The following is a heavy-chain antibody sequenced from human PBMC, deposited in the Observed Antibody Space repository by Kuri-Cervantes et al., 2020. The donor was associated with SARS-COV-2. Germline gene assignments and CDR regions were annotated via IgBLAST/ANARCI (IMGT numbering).Heavy chain of an antibody. Sequence: GESLKISCTASGFIFSDYYMTWIRQAPGKGLEWVSNIGPSGTTKYYADSVKGRFTISRGNAKNSLYLQMSSLRAEDTAVYYCAKVSLPGGLRLPNDAFDIWGQGTMVTVSS. D-gene: IGHD3-16*01. CDR2: IGPSGTTK. CDR1: GFIFSDYY. V-gene: IGHV3-11*04. J-gene: IGHJ3*02. CDR3: AKVSLPGGLRLPNDAFDI.